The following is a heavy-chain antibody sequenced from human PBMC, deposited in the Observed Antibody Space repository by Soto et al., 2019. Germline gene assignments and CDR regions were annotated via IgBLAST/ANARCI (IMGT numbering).Heavy chain of an antibody. V-gene: IGHV4-39*01. CDR2: IYYSGRT. CDR1: GASITRTTYF. J-gene: IGHJ4*02. Sequence: SETLSLTCTLSGASITRTTYFWAWSRQPPGKGLEWIGSIYYSGRTYFNPSLTSRVSISVDRSKNQFSLKMTSVTAADTAVYYCAKNLPKTGRFDYWGQGTLVT. CDR3: AKNLPKTGRFDY.